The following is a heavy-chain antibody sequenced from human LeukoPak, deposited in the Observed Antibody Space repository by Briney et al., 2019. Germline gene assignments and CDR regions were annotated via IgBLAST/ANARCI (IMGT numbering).Heavy chain of an antibody. D-gene: IGHD4-17*01. J-gene: IGHJ3*02. CDR3: AREGYGDYHI. V-gene: IGHV3-7*01. Sequence: GGSRRLSCAVSGLPFSNHWMTWVRQAPGKGLERVANINQDGSEKYYVDSVKGRFSISRDNAKSSLYLQMNSLRVEDTAMYFCAREGYGDYHIWGQGTIVTVSS. CDR2: INQDGSEK. CDR1: GLPFSNHW.